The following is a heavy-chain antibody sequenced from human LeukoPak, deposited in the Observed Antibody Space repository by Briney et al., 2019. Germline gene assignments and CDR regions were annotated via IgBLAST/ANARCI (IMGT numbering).Heavy chain of an antibody. CDR3: ARGGYSYGYYFVVPTKYYFDY. CDR1: GGSISSYY. J-gene: IGHJ4*02. V-gene: IGHV4-34*01. D-gene: IGHD5-18*01. CDR2: INHSGST. Sequence: SETLSLTCTVSGGSISSYYWSWIRQPPGKGLEWIGEINHSGSTNYNPSLKSRVTISVDTSKNQFSLKLSSVTAADTAVYYCARGGYSYGYYFVVPTKYYFDYWGQGTLVTVSS.